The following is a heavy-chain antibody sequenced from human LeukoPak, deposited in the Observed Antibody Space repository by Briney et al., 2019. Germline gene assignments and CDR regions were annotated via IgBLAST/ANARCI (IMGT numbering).Heavy chain of an antibody. CDR1: GFIFSSYS. CDR2: ISSSSSPI. CDR3: ARDLGGATPRLFDY. Sequence: GGSLRLSCAASGFIFSSYSMNWVRQAPGKGLEWISYISSSSSPIYNADSVKGRFTISRDDAKSSLFLQMNSLRDEDTAVYYCARDLGGATPRLFDYWGQGTLVTVSS. V-gene: IGHV3-48*02. J-gene: IGHJ4*02. D-gene: IGHD1-26*01.